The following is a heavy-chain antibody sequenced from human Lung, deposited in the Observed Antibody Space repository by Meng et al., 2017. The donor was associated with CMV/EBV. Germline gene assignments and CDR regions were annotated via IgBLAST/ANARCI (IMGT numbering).Heavy chain of an antibody. Sequence: GESXKISCAASGFTFSSYWMHWVRQAPGKGLVWVSRINSDGSSTSYADSVKGRFTISRDNAKNTLYLQMNSLRAEDTAVYYCARDKVRYYDFWSGYGGMDVWXQKTTVTVSS. CDR1: GFTFSSYW. CDR3: ARDKVRYYDFWSGYGGMDV. CDR2: INSDGSST. J-gene: IGHJ6*01. D-gene: IGHD3-3*01. V-gene: IGHV3-74*01.